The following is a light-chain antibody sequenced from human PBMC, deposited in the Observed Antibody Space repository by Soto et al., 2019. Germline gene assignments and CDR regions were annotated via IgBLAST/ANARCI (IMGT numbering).Light chain of an antibody. V-gene: IGKV3-20*01. Sequence: EIVLTQSPGTLSLSPGERATLSCRASQSVSSSYLAWYQQKPGQAPRLLIYGASSRATGIPDRFSGSGSGTDLTLPISRLEPDDFAVYYCQQYGSSPMSTFGQGTTLEIK. CDR3: QQYGSSPMST. CDR2: GAS. J-gene: IGKJ2*01. CDR1: QSVSSSY.